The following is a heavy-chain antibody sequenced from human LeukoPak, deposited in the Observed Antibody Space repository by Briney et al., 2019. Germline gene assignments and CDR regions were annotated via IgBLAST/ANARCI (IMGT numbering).Heavy chain of an antibody. CDR2: INHSGST. V-gene: IGHV4-34*01. Sequence: SETLSLTCAVYGASFSGYYWSWIRQPPGKGLEWIGEINHSGSTNYNPSLKSRVTISVGTSKNQFSLKLSSVTAADTAVYYCARGGSIVVVPAYYFDYWGQGTLVTVSS. J-gene: IGHJ4*02. CDR3: ARGGSIVVVPAYYFDY. D-gene: IGHD2-2*01. CDR1: GASFSGYY.